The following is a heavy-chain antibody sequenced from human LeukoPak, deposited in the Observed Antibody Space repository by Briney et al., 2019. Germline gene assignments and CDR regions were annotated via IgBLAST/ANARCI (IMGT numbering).Heavy chain of an antibody. CDR3: ASSAAEYLYCFDY. V-gene: IGHV4-39*07. CDR2: IYYSGST. J-gene: IGHJ4*02. Sequence: SETLSLTCTVSGGSISSSSYYWGWIRQPPGKGLEWIGSIYYSGSTYYNPSLKSRVTISVDTSKNQFSLKLSSVTAADTAVYYCASSAAEYLYCFDYWGQGTLVTVSS. D-gene: IGHD6-13*01. CDR1: GGSISSSSYY.